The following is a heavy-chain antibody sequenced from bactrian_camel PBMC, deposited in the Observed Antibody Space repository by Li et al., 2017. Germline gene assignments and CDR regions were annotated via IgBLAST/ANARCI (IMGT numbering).Heavy chain of an antibody. Sequence: HVQLVESGGGSVQAGESLTLSCAASGYIVNGRCMAWFRQAPGKAREEVAGIDSDGTTSYADSVKGRFTIASDNNKNTLYLQMDSLKPEDTAMYYCAADVSWDPVVVTVALVPAFKYVGKGTQVTVS. J-gene: IGHJ4*01. V-gene: IGHV3S53*01. D-gene: IGHD2*01. CDR2: IDSDGTT. CDR1: GYIVNGRC.